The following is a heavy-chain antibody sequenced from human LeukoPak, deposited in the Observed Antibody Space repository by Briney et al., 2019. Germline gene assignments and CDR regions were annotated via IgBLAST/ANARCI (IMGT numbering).Heavy chain of an antibody. Sequence: GGSLRLSCVASGFTFSSYAMNWVRQAPGMGLEWVSVITSSGGSTAYADSVRGRFTISRDNSKNTLYLQMNSLRAEDTAVYYCARDLDDFWSGYYLNWFDPWGQGTLVTVSS. CDR1: GFTFSSYA. J-gene: IGHJ5*02. D-gene: IGHD3-3*01. CDR2: ITSSGGST. V-gene: IGHV3-23*01. CDR3: ARDLDDFWSGYYLNWFDP.